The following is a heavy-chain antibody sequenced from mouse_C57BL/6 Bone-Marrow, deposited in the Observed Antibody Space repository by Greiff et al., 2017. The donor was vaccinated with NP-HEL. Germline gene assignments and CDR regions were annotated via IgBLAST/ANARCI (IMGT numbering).Heavy chain of an antibody. Sequence: QVQLQQPGAELVKPGASVKLSCKASGYTFTSYWMHWVKQRPGQGLEWIGMIHPNSGSTNYNEKFKSKATLTVDKSSSTAYMQLSSLTSEDSAVYYCARRWGSGYGFAYWGQGTLVTVSA. CDR3: ARRWGSGYGFAY. V-gene: IGHV1-64*01. CDR1: GYTFTSYW. J-gene: IGHJ3*01. D-gene: IGHD3-2*02. CDR2: IHPNSGST.